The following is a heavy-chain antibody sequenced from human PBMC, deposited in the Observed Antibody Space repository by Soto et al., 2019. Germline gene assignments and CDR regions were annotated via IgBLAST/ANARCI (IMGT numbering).Heavy chain of an antibody. J-gene: IGHJ4*02. V-gene: IGHV3-7*01. CDR1: GFTFSGYW. CDR3: ARARGSAHYFDY. D-gene: IGHD6-25*01. CDR2: IKLDGSDK. Sequence: EVQLVESGGGLVQPGGSLRLSCAASGFTFSGYWMSWVRQSPGKGLEWVANIKLDGSDKYYVDSVKGRFTISRDNAKNSLYVQMNSLRAEDTAVYYCARARGSAHYFDYWGQGTLVTVSS.